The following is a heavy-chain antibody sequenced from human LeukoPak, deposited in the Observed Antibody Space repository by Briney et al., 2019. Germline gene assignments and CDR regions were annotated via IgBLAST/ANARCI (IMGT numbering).Heavy chain of an antibody. J-gene: IGHJ3*02. CDR2: ISSSGSTI. CDR3: ATYTPHDAFDI. V-gene: IGHV3-11*04. CDR1: GFTFSDYY. Sequence: GGSLRLSCAASGFTFSDYYMSWIRQAPGKGLEWVSYISSSGSTIYYADSVKGRFTISRDNAKNSLYLQMNSLRAEDTAVYYCATYTPHDAFDIWGQGTMVTVSS. D-gene: IGHD5-18*01.